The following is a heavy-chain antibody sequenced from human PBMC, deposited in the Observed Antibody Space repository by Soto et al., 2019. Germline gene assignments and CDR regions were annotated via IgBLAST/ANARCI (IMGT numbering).Heavy chain of an antibody. CDR3: ARRGSTVTFTN. J-gene: IGHJ4*02. CDR1: GFTFSDYY. V-gene: IGHV3-11*01. CDR2: ISSAGGAT. Sequence: SWGSLRLSCAASGFTFSDYYVTWIRQAPGKGLEWISYISSAGGATSYADSVKGRFTVSRDNAKNSLFLHMNNLRGEDTAVYYCARRGSTVTFTNWGQGTPVTVTS. D-gene: IGHD4-17*01.